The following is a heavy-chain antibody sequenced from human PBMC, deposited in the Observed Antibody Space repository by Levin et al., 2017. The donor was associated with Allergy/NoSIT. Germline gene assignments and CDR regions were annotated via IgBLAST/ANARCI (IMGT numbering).Heavy chain of an antibody. CDR3: ARDRRFTTTGWFYFDS. CDR2: IWSDGSKQ. D-gene: IGHD6-19*01. J-gene: IGHJ4*02. V-gene: IGHV3-33*01. CDR1: GFTFDNFG. Sequence: GESLKISCAASGFTFDNFGLHWVRQAPGKGLEWLAVIWSDGSKQFYADSVRGRFTISRDNSKNTLFLQMNSLSAEDTAVYYCARDRRFTTTGWFYFDSWGQGTLATVSS.